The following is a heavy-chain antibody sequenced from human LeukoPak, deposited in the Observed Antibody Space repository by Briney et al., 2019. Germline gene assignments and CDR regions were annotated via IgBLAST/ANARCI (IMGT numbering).Heavy chain of an antibody. CDR2: TRHDGSTK. V-gene: IGHV3-30*02. J-gene: IGHJ4*02. CDR3: VKDLQWLRFGY. Sequence: PGGSLRLSCAASGFTFSSYAMSWVRQAPGKGLEWVAFTRHDGSTKYYADSVKGRFTISRDNSKNTLYLQMNSLRSEDTAIYYCVKDLQWLRFGYWGQGTLVTVSS. CDR1: GFTFSSYA. D-gene: IGHD5-12*01.